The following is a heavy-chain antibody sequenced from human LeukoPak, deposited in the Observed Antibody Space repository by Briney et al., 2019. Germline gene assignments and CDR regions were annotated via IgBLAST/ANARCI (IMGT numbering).Heavy chain of an antibody. CDR1: GFTFSSYW. J-gene: IGHJ6*02. CDR2: INSDGSST. CDR3: AKDSSSSNYYYGMDV. Sequence: GGSLRLSCAASGFTFSSYWMHWVRQAPGKGLVWVSRINSDGSSTSYADSVKGRFTISRDNAKNTLYLQMNSLRVEDTAVFYCAKDSSSSNYYYGMDVWGQGTTVTVSS. D-gene: IGHD6-6*01. V-gene: IGHV3-74*01.